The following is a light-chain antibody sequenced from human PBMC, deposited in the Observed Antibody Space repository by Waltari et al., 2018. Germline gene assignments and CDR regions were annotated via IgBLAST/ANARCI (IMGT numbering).Light chain of an antibody. Sequence: EIVMTQSPVTLSVSPGERATLSCRASRSVSSELAWYQQKPGPAPRLLICGASRRATGIPDRFSGSGSGTEFTLTISSLQSEDGGIYYCQQYHNWPPLTFGGGTKVEIK. J-gene: IGKJ4*01. CDR1: RSVSSE. CDR2: GAS. CDR3: QQYHNWPPLT. V-gene: IGKV3-15*01.